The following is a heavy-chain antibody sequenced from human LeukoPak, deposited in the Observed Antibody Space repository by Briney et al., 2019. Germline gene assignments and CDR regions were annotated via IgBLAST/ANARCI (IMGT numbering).Heavy chain of an antibody. J-gene: IGHJ4*02. Sequence: GASVKASCKASGGTFSSYAISWVRQAPGQGLEWMGGIIPIFGTANYAQKFQGRVTITTDESTSTAYMELSSLRSDDTAVYYCARGVGIAVAGPGLVDYWGQGTLVTVSS. CDR2: IIPIFGTA. CDR3: ARGVGIAVAGPGLVDY. V-gene: IGHV1-69*05. CDR1: GGTFSSYA. D-gene: IGHD6-19*01.